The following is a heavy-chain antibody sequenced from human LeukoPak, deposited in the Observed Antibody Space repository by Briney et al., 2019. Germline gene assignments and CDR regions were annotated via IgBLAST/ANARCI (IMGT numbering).Heavy chain of an antibody. D-gene: IGHD5-24*01. CDR1: GFTFDDSV. CDR3: AKDDRWLQFCC. V-gene: IGHV3-23*01. Sequence: GGSLRLSCAASGFTFDDSVMSWVRQAPGKGLEWVSGIIPSGHTTYYADSVRGRFTISRDNSRNTVYLQMNSLRAEDTAVYYCAKDDRWLQFCCWGQGTLVTVSA. CDR2: IIPSGHTT. J-gene: IGHJ4*02.